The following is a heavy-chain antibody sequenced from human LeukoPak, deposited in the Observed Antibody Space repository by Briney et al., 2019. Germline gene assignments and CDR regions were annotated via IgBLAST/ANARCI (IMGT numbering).Heavy chain of an antibody. D-gene: IGHD6-19*01. J-gene: IGHJ4*02. CDR1: GFTFSSYS. CDR3: ARGLYSSGWYGDYFDY. Sequence: GRSLRLSCAASGFTFSSYSMNWVRQAPGKGLEWVSSISSSSSYIYYADSVKGRFTISRDNAKNSLYLQMNSLRAEDTAVYYCARGLYSSGWYGDYFDYWGQGTLVTVSS. V-gene: IGHV3-21*01. CDR2: ISSSSSYI.